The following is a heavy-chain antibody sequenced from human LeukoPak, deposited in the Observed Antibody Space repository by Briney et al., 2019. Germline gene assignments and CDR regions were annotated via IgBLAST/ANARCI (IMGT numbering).Heavy chain of an antibody. J-gene: IGHJ5*02. D-gene: IGHD3-22*01. V-gene: IGHV3-11*01. CDR2: ISSSGSTI. Sequence: GGSLRLSCAASGFTFSDYYMSRIRQAPGKGLEWVSYISSSGSTIYYADSVKGRFTISRDNAKNSLYLQMNSLRAEDTAVYYCARDWYDSSGYYYPIGWFDPWGQGTLVTVSS. CDR3: ARDWYDSSGYYYPIGWFDP. CDR1: GFTFSDYY.